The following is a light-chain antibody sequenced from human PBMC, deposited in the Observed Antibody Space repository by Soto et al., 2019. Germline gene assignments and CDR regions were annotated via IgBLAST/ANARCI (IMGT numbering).Light chain of an antibody. CDR1: SSNIGSNY. CDR2: RNN. Sequence: QPVLTQPPSASGTPGQRVTISCSGSSSNIGSNYVYWYQQLPGTAPKLLIYRNNQRPSGVPARFSGSKSGTSASLAISGLRSEDEADYYCAAWDDSLSGFVVFGGGTKVTVL. V-gene: IGLV1-47*01. J-gene: IGLJ2*01. CDR3: AAWDDSLSGFVV.